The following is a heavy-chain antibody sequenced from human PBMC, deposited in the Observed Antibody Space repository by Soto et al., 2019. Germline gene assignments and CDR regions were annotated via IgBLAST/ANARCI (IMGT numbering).Heavy chain of an antibody. CDR2: IFYSGTT. J-gene: IGHJ6*02. Sequence: LSLTCTVSGGSISSGGYYWSWIRQHPGKGLEWIGYIFYSGTTYYNPSLKSRVTISVDTSKNQFSLKLTSVTAEDTALYFCASSSFLRSGDFLHVLDVPGQGTTVT. V-gene: IGHV4-31*03. CDR1: GGSISSGGYY. CDR3: ASSSFLRSGDFLHVLDV. D-gene: IGHD3-10*01.